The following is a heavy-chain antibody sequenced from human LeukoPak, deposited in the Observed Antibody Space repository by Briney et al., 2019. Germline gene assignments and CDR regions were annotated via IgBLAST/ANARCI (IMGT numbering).Heavy chain of an antibody. D-gene: IGHD3-9*01. V-gene: IGHV4-59*08. CDR1: GASMSDYH. CDR3: VRRVRYFGQNDY. J-gene: IGHJ4*02. Sequence: SETLSLTCTVSGASMSDYHWSWIRQPPGKGLEWIGCIYYTGSTNYNPSLKSRVTMSVDTSKNQISLKLSSVTAADSAVYYCVRRVRYFGQNDYWGQGTLVTVSS. CDR2: IYYTGST.